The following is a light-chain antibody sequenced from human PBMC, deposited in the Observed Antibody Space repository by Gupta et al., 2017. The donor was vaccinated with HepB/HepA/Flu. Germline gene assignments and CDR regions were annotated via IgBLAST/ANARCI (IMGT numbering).Light chain of an antibody. CDR1: SSDVGGYNY. Sequence: QSALTQPASVSGYPGQSITISCTGTSSDVGGYNYVSWYQQHPGKASKLMIYDVSNRPSGVSNRFSGSKSGNTASLTISGLQAEDEADYYCSSYTSSSALGGVFGGGTKLTVL. CDR2: DVS. J-gene: IGLJ2*01. V-gene: IGLV2-14*03. CDR3: SSYTSSSALGGV.